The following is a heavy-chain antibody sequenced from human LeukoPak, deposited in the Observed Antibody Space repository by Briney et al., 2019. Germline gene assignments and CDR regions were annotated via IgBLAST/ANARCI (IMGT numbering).Heavy chain of an antibody. CDR3: ARDPKLVVLRYFDFPDY. CDR1: GFTFSSYA. J-gene: IGHJ4*02. Sequence: GGSLRLSCAASGFTFSSYAMHWVRQAPGKGLEWVAVISYDGSNKYYADSVKGRFTISRDNSKNTLYLQMNSLRAEDTAVYYCARDPKLVVLRYFDFPDYWGQGTLVTVSS. V-gene: IGHV3-30*04. CDR2: ISYDGSNK. D-gene: IGHD3-9*01.